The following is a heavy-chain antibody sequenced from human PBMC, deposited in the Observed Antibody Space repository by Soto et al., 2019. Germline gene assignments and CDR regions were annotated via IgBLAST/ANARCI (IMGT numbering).Heavy chain of an antibody. J-gene: IGHJ5*02. CDR3: ARKDFWSGYPFDP. V-gene: IGHV1-18*04. Sequence: SSVKFSCKVPDYTFTSYAISWVRQAPGQGLEWMGWISAYNGNTNSAQKLQGRVTMTTDTSTSTAYMELRSLRSDDTAVYYCARKDFWSGYPFDPWGQGTLVTVSS. CDR2: ISAYNGNT. CDR1: DYTFTSYA. D-gene: IGHD3-3*01.